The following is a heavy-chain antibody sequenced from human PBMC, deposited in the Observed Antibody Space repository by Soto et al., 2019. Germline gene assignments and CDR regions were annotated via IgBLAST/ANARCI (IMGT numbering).Heavy chain of an antibody. J-gene: IGHJ2*01. CDR3: ARRVTTPYWYFDL. V-gene: IGHV5-51*03. Sequence: EVQLVQSGAEVKKPGESLKISCNGSGYSFTSSWIGWVRQMPGKGLEWMGIIYPGDSDTRYSPSFQGQVTISADKSISTAYLQWSSLKASDTAMYYCARRVTTPYWYFDLWGRGTQVTVSS. CDR1: GYSFTSSW. CDR2: IYPGDSDT. D-gene: IGHD2-21*02.